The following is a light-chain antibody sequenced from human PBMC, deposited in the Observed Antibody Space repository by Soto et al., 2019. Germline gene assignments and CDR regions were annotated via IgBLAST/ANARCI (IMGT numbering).Light chain of an antibody. V-gene: IGKV1-27*01. CDR3: QKYSLDSLT. Sequence: DIQMTQSPSSLSASVGDRVTITCRASQGISNYLAWYQQKPGTAPKLLIYAASALQTGVPSRFGGSGSETDFTVTISSLQPEDGATYYCQKYSLDSLTFGGGTKVEIK. CDR1: QGISNY. J-gene: IGKJ4*01. CDR2: AAS.